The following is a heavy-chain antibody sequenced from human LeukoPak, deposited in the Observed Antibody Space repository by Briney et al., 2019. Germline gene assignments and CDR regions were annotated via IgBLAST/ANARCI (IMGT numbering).Heavy chain of an antibody. J-gene: IGHJ6*03. D-gene: IGHD1-1*01. V-gene: IGHV6-1*01. CDR1: GDSVSSDSAA. CDR3: ASIATTGTRPGYYYYYMDV. CDR2: TYYRSEWYN. Sequence: SQTLSLTCAISGDSVSSDSAAWNWIRQSPSRGLEWLGRTYYRSEWYNDYAVSVKSRITINPGTSKNQFSLQLNSVTPEDTAVYYCASIATTGTRPGYYYYYMDVWGKGTTVTVSS.